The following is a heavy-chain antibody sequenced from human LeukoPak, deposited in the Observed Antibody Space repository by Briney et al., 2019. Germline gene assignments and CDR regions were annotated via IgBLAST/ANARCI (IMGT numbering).Heavy chain of an antibody. CDR1: GFTFSSYS. CDR2: ISSSSSYI. J-gene: IGHJ6*02. V-gene: IGHV3-21*01. CDR3: VSLWFGELPLYYYGMDV. Sequence: PGGSLRLSCAASGFTFSSYSMNWVRQVPGKGLEWVSSISSSSSYIYYADSVKGRFTISRDNAKNSLYLQMNSLRAEDTAVYYCVSLWFGELPLYYYGMDVWGQGTTVTVSS. D-gene: IGHD3-10*01.